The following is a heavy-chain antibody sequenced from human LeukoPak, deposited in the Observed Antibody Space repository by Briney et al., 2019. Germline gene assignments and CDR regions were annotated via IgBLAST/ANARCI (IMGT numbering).Heavy chain of an antibody. CDR2: ISYDGSNK. J-gene: IGHJ4*02. CDR3: ARDRGLLEWLFDY. Sequence: GSLRLSCAASGFTFSSYAMHWVRQAPGKGLEWVAVISYDGSNKYYADSVKGRFTISRGNSKNTLYLQMNSLRAEDTAVYYCARDRGLLEWLFDYWGQGTLVTVSS. V-gene: IGHV3-30-3*01. CDR1: GFTFSSYA. D-gene: IGHD3-3*01.